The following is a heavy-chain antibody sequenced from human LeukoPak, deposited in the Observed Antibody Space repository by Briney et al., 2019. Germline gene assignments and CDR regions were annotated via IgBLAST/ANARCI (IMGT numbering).Heavy chain of an antibody. Sequence: SETLSLTCTVSGGSISSYYWSWIRQPPGKGLEWIGYIYYSGSTNYNPSLKSRVTISVDTSKNQFSLKLSSVTAADTAVFYCARAIPLGVVAPTISFDYWGQGTLVTVSS. CDR2: IYYSGST. V-gene: IGHV4-59*01. CDR3: ARAIPLGVVAPTISFDY. CDR1: GGSISSYY. J-gene: IGHJ4*02. D-gene: IGHD2-15*01.